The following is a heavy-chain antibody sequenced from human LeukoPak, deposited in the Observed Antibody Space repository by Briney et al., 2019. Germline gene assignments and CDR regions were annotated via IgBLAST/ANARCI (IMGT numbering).Heavy chain of an antibody. CDR1: GFTFSNAW. J-gene: IGHJ4*02. Sequence: PGGSLRLSCAASGFTFSNAWMSWVRQAPGKGLEWVGRIKSKTDDGTTDYAAPVKGRFTISRDDSKNTLYLQMNSLKTEDTAVYYCATGFFYFDYWGQGTLVTVSS. V-gene: IGHV3-15*01. CDR2: IKSKTDDGTT. CDR3: ATGFFYFDY. D-gene: IGHD3-3*01.